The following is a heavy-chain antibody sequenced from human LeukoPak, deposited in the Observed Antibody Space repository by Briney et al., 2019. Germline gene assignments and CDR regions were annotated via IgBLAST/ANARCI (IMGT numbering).Heavy chain of an antibody. V-gene: IGHV4-34*01. CDR3: ARDIYSIAE. J-gene: IGHJ4*02. Sequence: PSETLSLTCAVYGGSFSGYYWSWIRQPPGKGLEWIGEINHSGSTNYNPSLKSRVTISVDTSKNQFSLKLSSVTAADTAVYYCARDIYSIAEWGQGTLVTVSS. CDR1: GGSFSGYY. D-gene: IGHD1-26*01. CDR2: INHSGST.